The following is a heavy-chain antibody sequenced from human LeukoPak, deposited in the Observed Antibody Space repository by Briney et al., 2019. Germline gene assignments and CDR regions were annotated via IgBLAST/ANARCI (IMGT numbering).Heavy chain of an antibody. D-gene: IGHD5-12*01. Sequence: PGGSLRLSCAASGFTFSSYAMSWVRQAPGKGLEWVSAISGSGGSTYYADSVKGRFTISRDNSKNTLYLQTNSLRAEDTAVYYCAKRGYSGYDPWFDPWGQGTLVTVSS. CDR2: ISGSGGST. V-gene: IGHV3-23*01. J-gene: IGHJ5*02. CDR3: AKRGYSGYDPWFDP. CDR1: GFTFSSYA.